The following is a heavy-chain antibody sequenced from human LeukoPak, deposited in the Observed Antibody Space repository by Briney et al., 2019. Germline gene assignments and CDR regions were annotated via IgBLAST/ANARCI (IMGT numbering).Heavy chain of an antibody. V-gene: IGHV4-34*01. CDR2: INHSGST. CDR3: ARGNIVVVPAAIGPMGYYYYMDV. CDR1: GFTFSNAW. Sequence: KPGGSLRLSCAASGFTFSNAWMSWVRQAPGKGLEWIGEINHSGSTNYNPSLKSRVTISVDTSKNQFSLKLSSVTAADTAVYYCARGNIVVVPAAIGPMGYYYYMDVWGKGTTVTVSS. J-gene: IGHJ6*03. D-gene: IGHD2-2*02.